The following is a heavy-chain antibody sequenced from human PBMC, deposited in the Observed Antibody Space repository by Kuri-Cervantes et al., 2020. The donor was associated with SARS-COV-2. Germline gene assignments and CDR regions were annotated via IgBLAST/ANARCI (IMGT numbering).Heavy chain of an antibody. D-gene: IGHD1-26*01. V-gene: IGHV3-30-3*01. Sequence: GGSLRLSCAASGFTFSSYAMHWVRQAPGKGLEWVAVISYDGSNKYYADSVKGRFTISRDNSKNTLYLQMNSLRAEDTAVYYCANLYSVGATSVNFDYWGQGTLVTVSS. CDR1: GFTFSSYA. J-gene: IGHJ4*02. CDR2: ISYDGSNK. CDR3: ANLYSVGATSVNFDY.